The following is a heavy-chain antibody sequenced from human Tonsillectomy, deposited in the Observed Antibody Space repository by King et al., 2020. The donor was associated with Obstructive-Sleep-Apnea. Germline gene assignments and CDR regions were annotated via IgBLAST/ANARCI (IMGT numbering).Heavy chain of an antibody. CDR2: IYPSGSS. CDR1: GYSISSGHY. Sequence: VQLQESGPGLVKPSETLSLTSSVSGYSISSGHYWGWVRQPPGKGLEWIGTIYPSGSSYYNPTLKSRVTISVDTSKNQFSLKLSAVTAADTAVFHCARGRAQTGTAGHFFDHWGQGTLVTVSS. V-gene: IGHV4-38-2*02. D-gene: IGHD1-7*01. J-gene: IGHJ4*02. CDR3: ARGRAQTGTAGHFFDH.